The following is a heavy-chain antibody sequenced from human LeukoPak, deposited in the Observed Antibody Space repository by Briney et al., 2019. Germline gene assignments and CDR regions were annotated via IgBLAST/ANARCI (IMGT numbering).Heavy chain of an antibody. D-gene: IGHD3-10*01. CDR3: AKRSETGADWFDP. CDR1: GFTFSSYA. Sequence: GGSLRLSCAAPGFTFSSYAMSWVRQAPGKGLEWVSVLSVSGGYTYYADSVKGRFTISRDNSKNTLYLQMNSLRAEDTAVYYCAKRSETGADWFDPWGQGTLVTVSS. J-gene: IGHJ5*02. V-gene: IGHV3-23*01. CDR2: LSVSGGYT.